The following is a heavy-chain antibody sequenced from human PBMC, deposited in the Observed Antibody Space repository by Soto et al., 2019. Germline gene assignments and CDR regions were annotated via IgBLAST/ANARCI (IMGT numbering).Heavy chain of an antibody. CDR1: GFTFSSYS. V-gene: IGHV3-23*01. CDR3: AKASTGYYYDSSGYFDY. Sequence: SLRLSFAASGFTFSSYSMSWVRQAPGKGLEWVSAISGSGGSTYYADSVKGRFTISRDNSKNTLYLQMNSLRAEDTAVYYCAKASTGYYYDSSGYFDYWGQGTLVTVSS. J-gene: IGHJ4*02. D-gene: IGHD3-22*01. CDR2: ISGSGGST.